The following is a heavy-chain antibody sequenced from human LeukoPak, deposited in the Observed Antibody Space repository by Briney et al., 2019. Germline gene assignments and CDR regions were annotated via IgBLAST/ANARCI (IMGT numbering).Heavy chain of an antibody. D-gene: IGHD2-15*01. CDR1: SGSISSGSISNFY. CDR3: ARSDCSGGACYINFDY. J-gene: IGHJ4*02. Sequence: PSETLSLTCIFSSGSISSGSISNFYWNWIRQPPGKGLEWIGYIFYSGTTNYNPSLKSRVTISIDTSKSQFSLKLSSVTAADTAVYYCARSDCSGGACYINFDYWGQGTLVTVSS. CDR2: IFYSGTT. V-gene: IGHV4-61*01.